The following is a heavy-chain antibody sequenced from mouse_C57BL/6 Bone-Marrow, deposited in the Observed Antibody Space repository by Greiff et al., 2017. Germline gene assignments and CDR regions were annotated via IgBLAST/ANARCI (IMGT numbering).Heavy chain of an antibody. J-gene: IGHJ4*01. D-gene: IGHD2-1*01. Sequence: VQLQQSGPELVKPGASVKLSCKASGYTFTSYDINWVKQRPGQGLEWIGWIYPRDGSTKYNEKFKGKATLTVDTSSSTAYMELHSLTSEDAAVYFGARGDYGNYDAMDYWGQGTSVTGSS. CDR1: GYTFTSYD. V-gene: IGHV1-85*01. CDR3: ARGDYGNYDAMDY. CDR2: IYPRDGST.